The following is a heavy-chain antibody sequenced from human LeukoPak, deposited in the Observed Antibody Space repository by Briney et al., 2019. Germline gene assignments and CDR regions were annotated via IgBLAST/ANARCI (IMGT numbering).Heavy chain of an antibody. CDR2: INTGNGNT. V-gene: IGHV1-3*04. Sequence: ASVKVSCKASGYTFTSYTMHWVRQAPGQRLEWMGWINTGNGNTKYSQEFQGRVTMTRDMSTSTVYMELSSLRSDDTAVYRCARDGVEYSYTYYFDYWGQGTLVTVSS. CDR1: GYTFTSYT. D-gene: IGHD5-18*01. J-gene: IGHJ4*02. CDR3: ARDGVEYSYTYYFDY.